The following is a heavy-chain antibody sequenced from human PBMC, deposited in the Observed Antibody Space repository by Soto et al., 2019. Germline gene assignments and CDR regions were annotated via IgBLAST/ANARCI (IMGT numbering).Heavy chain of an antibody. Sequence: PSETLSLTCAVYGGSFSGYYWSWIRQPPGKGPEWIGEINHNGSTNYNPSLKSRVTISVDTSKNQFSLRLSSVTAADTAVYYCATYSSADYWGHGTLVTVSS. CDR2: INHNGST. D-gene: IGHD5-18*01. CDR1: GGSFSGYY. J-gene: IGHJ4*01. CDR3: ATYSSADY. V-gene: IGHV4-34*01.